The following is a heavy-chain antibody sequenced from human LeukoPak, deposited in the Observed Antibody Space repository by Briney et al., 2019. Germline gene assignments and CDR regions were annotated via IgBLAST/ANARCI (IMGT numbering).Heavy chain of an antibody. CDR2: IYPGDSDT. D-gene: IGHD2-15*01. Sequence: GESLKISCKGSGYSFTSYWIGWVRQMPGKGPEWMGIIYPGDSDTRYSPSFQGQVTISADKSISTAYLQWSSLKASDTAMCYCARSRYCSGGSCSGYFDYWGQGTLVTVSS. V-gene: IGHV5-51*01. J-gene: IGHJ4*02. CDR1: GYSFTSYW. CDR3: ARSRYCSGGSCSGYFDY.